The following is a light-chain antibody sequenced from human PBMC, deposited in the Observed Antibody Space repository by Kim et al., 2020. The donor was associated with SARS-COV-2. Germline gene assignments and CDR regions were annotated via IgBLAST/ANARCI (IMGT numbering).Light chain of an antibody. CDR1: NFGGHG. Sequence: AAGQTARITGGGNNFGGHGVRWYQQKPGQAPVLVMYYDRDRPSGIPERFSGSKSANTATLTISRVEAGDEADYYCQVWDTDTDHYVFGTGTKVTVL. CDR3: QVWDTDTDHYV. V-gene: IGLV3-21*01. J-gene: IGLJ1*01. CDR2: YDR.